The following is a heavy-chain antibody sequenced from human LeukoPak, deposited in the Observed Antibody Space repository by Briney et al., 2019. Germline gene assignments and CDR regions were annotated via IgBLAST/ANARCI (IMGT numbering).Heavy chain of an antibody. CDR3: ARAKWGAAAGFYY. CDR2: INPNSGGT. Sequence: GASVTVSCKASGYTFTSYYMHWVRQAPGQGLEWMGWINPNSGGTNYAQKFQGRVTMTRDTSISTAYMELSRLRSDDTAVYYCARAKWGAAAGFYYCGQGTLVSVSS. J-gene: IGHJ4*02. V-gene: IGHV1-2*02. D-gene: IGHD6-13*01. CDR1: GYTFTSYY.